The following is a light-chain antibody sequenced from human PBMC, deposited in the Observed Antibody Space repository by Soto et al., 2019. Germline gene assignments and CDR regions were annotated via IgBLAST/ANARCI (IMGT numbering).Light chain of an antibody. J-gene: IGKJ4*01. CDR1: QSVRNNY. CDR2: GAS. V-gene: IGKV3-20*01. Sequence: EIVLTQSPGTLSLSPGERATLSCRASQSVRNNYLAWYQQRPGQTPRLLIYGASSRATGIPDRFSGSGSETDFTLTISSLEHEDFVVFYCQQYGSSPLTFGGGTKVEIK. CDR3: QQYGSSPLT.